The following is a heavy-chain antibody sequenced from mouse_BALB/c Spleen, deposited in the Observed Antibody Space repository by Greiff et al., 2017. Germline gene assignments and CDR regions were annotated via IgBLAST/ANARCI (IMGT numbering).Heavy chain of an antibody. CDR1: GYSITSGYY. Sequence: ESGPGLVKPSQSLSLTCSVTGYSITSGYYWNWIRQFPGNKLEWMGYISYDGSNNYNPSLKNRISITRDTSKNQFFLKLNSVTTEDTATYYCAREEKNYYYEAWFAYWGQGTLVTVSA. V-gene: IGHV3-6*02. CDR3: AREEKNYYYEAWFAY. J-gene: IGHJ3*01. CDR2: ISYDGSN. D-gene: IGHD1-1*01.